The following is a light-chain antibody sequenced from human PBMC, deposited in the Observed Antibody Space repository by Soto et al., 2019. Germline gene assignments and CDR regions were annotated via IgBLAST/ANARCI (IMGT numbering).Light chain of an antibody. CDR2: DAS. J-gene: IGKJ5*01. V-gene: IGKV3-11*01. CDR1: QSVSSSY. CDR3: QQRGA. Sequence: EFVLTQSPGTLSLSPGERATLSCRASQSVSSSYLAWYQQKPGQARRLLIYDASNRATGIPARFSGSGSGTDFTLTISSLEPEDFAVYYCQQRGAFGQGTRLETK.